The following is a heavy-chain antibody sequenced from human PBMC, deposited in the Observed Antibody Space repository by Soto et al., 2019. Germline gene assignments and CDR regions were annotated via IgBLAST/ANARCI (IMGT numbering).Heavy chain of an antibody. J-gene: IGHJ3*02. CDR3: ARVSAAADAFDI. D-gene: IGHD6-13*01. CDR2: INHSGST. V-gene: IGHV4-34*01. Sequence: SETLSLTCAVYGGSFSGYYWSWIRQPPGKGLEWIGEINHSGSTNYNPSLKSRVTISVDTSKNQFSLKLSSVTAADTAVYYCARVSAAADAFDIWGQGTMVTLSS. CDR1: GGSFSGYY.